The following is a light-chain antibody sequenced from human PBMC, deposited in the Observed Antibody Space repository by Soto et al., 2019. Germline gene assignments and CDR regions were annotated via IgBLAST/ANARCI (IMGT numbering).Light chain of an antibody. CDR2: DAS. CDR3: QQRFNWQVT. V-gene: IGKV3D-11*02. J-gene: IGKJ5*01. CDR1: ESVTSS. Sequence: EIVMTQSPATLSVSPGDRATLSCRASESVTSSLAWYQQKPGQPPRLLIYDASNRATGIPARFSGSGSGTDFTLTISSLEPEDFAVYYCQQRFNWQVTFGQGTRLEIK.